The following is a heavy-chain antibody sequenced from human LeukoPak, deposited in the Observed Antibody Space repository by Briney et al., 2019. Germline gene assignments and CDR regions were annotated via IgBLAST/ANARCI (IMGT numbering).Heavy chain of an antibody. CDR3: AKDRGGVIVTPFDY. Sequence: PGGSLRLSCAASGFTFSSYGMHWVRQAPGKGLEWVAFIRYDGSNKYYADSVKGRFTISRDNSKNTLYLQMNSLGAEDTAVYYCAKDRGGVIVTPFDYWGQGTLVTVSS. D-gene: IGHD3-16*02. CDR2: IRYDGSNK. CDR1: GFTFSSYG. J-gene: IGHJ4*02. V-gene: IGHV3-30*02.